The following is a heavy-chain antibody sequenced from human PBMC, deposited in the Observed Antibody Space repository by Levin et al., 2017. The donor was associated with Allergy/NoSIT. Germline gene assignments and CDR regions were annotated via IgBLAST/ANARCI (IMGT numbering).Heavy chain of an antibody. CDR3: AKGNDRYYFDY. Sequence: GASVKVSCAASGFTFSSYAMSWVRQAPGKGLEWVSTISLSGGSTYYPDSVKGRFTISRDNSKNTLYLQMNSLRAEDTAVYYCAKGNDRYYFDYWGQGTLVTVSS. CDR1: GFTFSSYA. D-gene: IGHD3-16*01. CDR2: ISLSGGST. J-gene: IGHJ4*02. V-gene: IGHV3-23*01.